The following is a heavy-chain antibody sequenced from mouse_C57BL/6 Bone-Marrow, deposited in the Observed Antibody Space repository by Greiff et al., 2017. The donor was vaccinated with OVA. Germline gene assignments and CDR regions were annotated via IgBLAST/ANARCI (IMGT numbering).Heavy chain of an antibody. D-gene: IGHD1-2*01. Sequence: QVQLKQSGPELVKPGASVKISCKASGYAFSSSWMNWVKQRPGKGLEWIGRIYPGDGDTNYNGKFKGKATLTADKSSSTAYMQLSSLTSEDSAVYFCARLLRRWFAYWGQGTLVTVSA. CDR2: IYPGDGDT. CDR1: GYAFSSSW. CDR3: ARLLRRWFAY. V-gene: IGHV1-82*01. J-gene: IGHJ3*01.